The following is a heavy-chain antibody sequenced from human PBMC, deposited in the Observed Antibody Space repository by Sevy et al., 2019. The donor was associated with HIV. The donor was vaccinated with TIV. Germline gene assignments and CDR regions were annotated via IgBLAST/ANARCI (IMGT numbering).Heavy chain of an antibody. CDR1: GFTFSSYE. V-gene: IGHV3-48*03. CDR2: ISSTGSTI. J-gene: IGHJ4*02. Sequence: GGSLRLSCAASGFTFSSYEMNWVRQAPGKGLEWISYISSTGSTIYYADSVKGRFTISRDNAKNSLYLQMSSLRAEDTAVYYCATDAPGSSIVDYWGQGTLVTVSS. CDR3: ATDAPGSSIVDY. D-gene: IGHD6-13*01.